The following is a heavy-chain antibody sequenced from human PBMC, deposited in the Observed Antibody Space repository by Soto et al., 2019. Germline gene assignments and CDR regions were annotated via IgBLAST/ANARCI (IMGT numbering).Heavy chain of an antibody. CDR2: ISYDGTNK. CDR3: AKGGYYDSSGTVDY. D-gene: IGHD3-22*01. V-gene: IGHV3-30*18. Sequence: QVQLVESGGGVVQPGRSLRLSCAASGFTFSSYGMHWVRQAPGKGLEWVAVISYDGTNKYYADSVKGRFTISRDNSKNTLYLQMNSLRAEDTAVYYCAKGGYYDSSGTVDYWGQGTPVTVSS. CDR1: GFTFSSYG. J-gene: IGHJ4*02.